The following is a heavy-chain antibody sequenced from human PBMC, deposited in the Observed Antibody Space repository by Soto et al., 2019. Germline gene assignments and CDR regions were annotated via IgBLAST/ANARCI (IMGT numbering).Heavy chain of an antibody. CDR2: IIPIFVTA. D-gene: IGHD6-13*01. J-gene: IGHJ4*02. CDR3: ARGKQQLVHGAFDY. V-gene: IGHV1-69*19. CDR1: GGTFSSYA. Sequence: QVQLVQSGAEVKKPGSSVKVSCKASGGTFSSYAISWVRQSPGQGLEWRGGIIPIFVTANYAQKFQGRVTITAAESTSTAYMELSSLRSEDTAVYYCARGKQQLVHGAFDYWGQGTLVTVSS.